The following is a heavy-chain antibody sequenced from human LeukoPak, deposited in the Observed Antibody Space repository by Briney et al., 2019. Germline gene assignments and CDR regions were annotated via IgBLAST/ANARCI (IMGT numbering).Heavy chain of an antibody. V-gene: IGHV3-21*01. D-gene: IGHD6-19*01. J-gene: IGHJ1*01. CDR1: GFTFSSYS. CDR3: ASGYSSGWYTRGSEYFQH. CDR2: ISNSSSYI. Sequence: PGGSLRLSCAASGFTFSSYSMNWVRQAPGKGLEWVSSISNSSSYIYYADSVQGRFTISRDNAKNSLYLQMNSLRAEDTAVYYCASGYSSGWYTRGSEYFQHWGQGTLVTVSS.